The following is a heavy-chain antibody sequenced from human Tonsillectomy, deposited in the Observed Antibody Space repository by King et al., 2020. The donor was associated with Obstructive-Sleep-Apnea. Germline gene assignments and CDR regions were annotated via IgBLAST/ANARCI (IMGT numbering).Heavy chain of an antibody. D-gene: IGHD6-19*01. J-gene: IGHJ4*02. CDR1: GFTFSSYG. CDR3: ATGIAVAAFDY. Sequence: VQLVESGGGVVQPGRSLRLSCAASGFTFSSYGMHWVRQAPCKGLEWVAVIWYYGSNKYYGDSVKGRFTISRDNSKNTLYLQMNSLRAEDTAVYYCATGIAVAAFDYWGQGTLVTVSS. V-gene: IGHV3-33*01. CDR2: IWYYGSNK.